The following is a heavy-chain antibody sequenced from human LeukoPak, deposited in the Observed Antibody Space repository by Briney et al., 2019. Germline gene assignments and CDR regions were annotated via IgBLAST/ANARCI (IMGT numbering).Heavy chain of an antibody. CDR1: GFPFSSYE. D-gene: IGHD3-10*01. CDR2: ISSSGSTI. CDR3: ARAMWFGELSYDY. V-gene: IGHV3-48*03. J-gene: IGHJ4*02. Sequence: GGSLRLSCAASGFPFSSYEMNWLRQAPGKGLELVSYISSSGSTIYYADSVKGRFTISRDNAKNSLYLQMNSLRAGDTPVYYCARAMWFGELSYDYWGQGTLVTVSS.